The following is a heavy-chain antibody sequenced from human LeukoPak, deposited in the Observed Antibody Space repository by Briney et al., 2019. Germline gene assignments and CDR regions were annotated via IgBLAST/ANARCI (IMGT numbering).Heavy chain of an antibody. CDR3: AREGSGSYPYFDY. D-gene: IGHD1-26*01. J-gene: IGHJ4*02. V-gene: IGHV3-53*01. CDR2: IYSGGST. Sequence: GGSLRLSCAASGFTISSYHMSWVRQAPGKGLEWVSVIYSGGSTYYADSVKGRFTISRDNSKNTLYLQMNSLRAEDTAVYYCAREGSGSYPYFDYWGQGTLVTVSS. CDR1: GFTISSYH.